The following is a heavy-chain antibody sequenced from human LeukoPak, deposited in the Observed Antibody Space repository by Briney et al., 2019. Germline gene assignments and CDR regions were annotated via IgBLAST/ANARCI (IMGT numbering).Heavy chain of an antibody. CDR1: GGSISSGGYY. CDR2: IYYSGST. Sequence: SETLSLTCTVSGGSISSGGYYWSWIRQHPGRGLEWIGYIYYSGSTYYNPSLKSRVTISVDTSKNQSSLKLSSVTAADTAVYYCARDRSGQYDYWGQGTLVTVSS. V-gene: IGHV4-31*03. CDR3: ARDRSGQYDY. D-gene: IGHD3-10*01. J-gene: IGHJ4*02.